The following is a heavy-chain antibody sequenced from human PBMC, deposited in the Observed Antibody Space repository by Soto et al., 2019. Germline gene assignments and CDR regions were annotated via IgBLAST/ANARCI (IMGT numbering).Heavy chain of an antibody. V-gene: IGHV4-39*01. J-gene: IGHJ3*02. Sequence: QLQLQESGPGLVKPSETLSLTCTVSGGSISSSSYYWGWIRQPPGKGLEWIGSIYYSGSTYYNPSLKSRVSISVDTSKNKFPLKLSSVTAADTAVYYCAKTYYDNVWGSYRPDAFDIWGQGTMVTVSS. CDR3: AKTYYDNVWGSYRPDAFDI. CDR2: IYYSGST. CDR1: GGSISSSSYY. D-gene: IGHD3-16*02.